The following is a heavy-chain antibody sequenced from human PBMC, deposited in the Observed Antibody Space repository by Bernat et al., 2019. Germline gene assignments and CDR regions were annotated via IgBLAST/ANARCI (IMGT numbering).Heavy chain of an antibody. D-gene: IGHD4-17*01. J-gene: IGHJ3*02. CDR2: IYYSGST. Sequence: QLQLQESGPGLVKPSETLSLTCTVSGGSISSSSYYWGWIRQPPGKGLEWIGSIYYSGSTYYNPSLKSRVTISVDTSKNQFSLKLSSVTAADTAVYYCAAEYYGAYGSAFDIWGQGTMVTVSS. CDR3: AAEYYGAYGSAFDI. CDR1: GGSISSSSYY. V-gene: IGHV4-39*01.